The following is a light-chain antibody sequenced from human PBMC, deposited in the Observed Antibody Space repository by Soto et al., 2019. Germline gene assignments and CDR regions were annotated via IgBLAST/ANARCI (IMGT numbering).Light chain of an antibody. Sequence: LTQSPATLSLSPGESATLSCRASQTVSSQLAWYQQKPGQAPRLLIYDASKRATGVPGRCSGSGSGTDFTITISSLEPDDFGVYYCQQRSSWPTFGQGTRVEIK. CDR1: QTVSSQ. V-gene: IGKV3-11*01. CDR2: DAS. J-gene: IGKJ1*01. CDR3: QQRSSWPT.